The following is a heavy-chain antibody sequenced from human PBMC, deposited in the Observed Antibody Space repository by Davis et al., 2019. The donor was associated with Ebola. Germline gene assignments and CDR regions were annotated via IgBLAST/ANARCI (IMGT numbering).Heavy chain of an antibody. J-gene: IGHJ3*02. CDR1: GYTFPSYY. V-gene: IGHV1-18*01. CDR2: NRAYNGNT. CDR3: ARDTTYSSGSDI. D-gene: IGHD6-19*01. Sequence: ASVQVSCKASGYTFPSYYISWVRQAPGQGLEWMGWNRAYNGNTNYAQKFQGRVTITRDTSASTAYMELSSLRSEDTAVYYCARDTTYSSGSDIWGQGTMVTVSS.